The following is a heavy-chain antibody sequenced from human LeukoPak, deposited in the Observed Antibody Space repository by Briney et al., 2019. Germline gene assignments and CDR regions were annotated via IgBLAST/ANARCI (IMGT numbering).Heavy chain of an antibody. D-gene: IGHD5-24*01. J-gene: IGHJ4*02. Sequence: ASVKVSCKASGYTLTNYDINWLRQASGQGLEWMGWMNPNSGNTGYAQKFQGRVTMTRNTSISTAYMELSSLRSEDTAVYYCATRRRDGYNWAFDYWGQGTLVTVSS. CDR3: ATRRRDGYNWAFDY. V-gene: IGHV1-8*01. CDR2: MNPNSGNT. CDR1: GYTLTNYD.